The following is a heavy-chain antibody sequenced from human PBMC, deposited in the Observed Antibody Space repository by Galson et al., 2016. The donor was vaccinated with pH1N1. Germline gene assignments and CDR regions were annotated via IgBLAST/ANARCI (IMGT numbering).Heavy chain of an antibody. CDR1: EYTFIGYY. CDR3: ARVNTYDSSGYYPFDY. Sequence: SVKVSCKASEYTFIGYYIHWMRQAPGHGLAWMGRINPNSGDTHYAQNFQGRVTMTRDTSISTAYMELNSLRSDDTAVYYCARVNTYDSSGYYPFDYWGQGTQVTVSS. J-gene: IGHJ4*02. V-gene: IGHV1-2*06. D-gene: IGHD3-22*01. CDR2: INPNSGDT.